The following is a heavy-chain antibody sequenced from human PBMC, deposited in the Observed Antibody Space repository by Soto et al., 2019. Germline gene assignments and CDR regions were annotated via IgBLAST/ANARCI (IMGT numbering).Heavy chain of an antibody. D-gene: IGHD1-1*01. J-gene: IGHJ4*02. CDR1: GGSISNSDYF. Sequence: PSQTLSLTCTVSGGSISNSDYFWAWMRQPPGKGLEWVGTISHTGSPRYNPSLKSRVTISVDTPKYQFSLRLPSVTAARTAVFCCASQLESTTYFDYWGRGTLVTVSS. CDR3: ASQLESTTYFDY. V-gene: IGHV4-39*01. CDR2: ISHTGSP.